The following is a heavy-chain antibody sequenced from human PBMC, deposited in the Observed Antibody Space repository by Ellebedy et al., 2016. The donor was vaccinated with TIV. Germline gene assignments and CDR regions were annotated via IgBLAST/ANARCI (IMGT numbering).Heavy chain of an antibody. D-gene: IGHD5-18*01. CDR2: ISSDGSNT. J-gene: IGHJ4*02. V-gene: IGHV3-30*04. Sequence: GGSLRLSXAASGFTFRSYSMHWVRQAPGKGLEWVAVISSDGSNTYYADSVKGRFTISRDNSKNTLYLQMNSLRAEDTAVYYCAKQLTDDYWGQGTLVTVSS. CDR1: GFTFRSYS. CDR3: AKQLTDDY.